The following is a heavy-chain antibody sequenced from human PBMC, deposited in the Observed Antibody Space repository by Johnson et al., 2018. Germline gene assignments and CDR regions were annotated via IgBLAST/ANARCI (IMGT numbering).Heavy chain of an antibody. V-gene: IGHV3-7*03. CDR3: ARDRVPAASIYYYYGMDV. CDR1: GFTFSSYW. J-gene: IGHJ6*02. CDR2: IKQDGSEK. Sequence: VRLVQSGGGLVQPGGSLRLSCAASGFTFSSYWMSWVRQAPGKGLAWVANIKQDGSEKYYVDSVKGRFTISRDNAKNSLYLKMNSLRAEDTAVYYCARDRVPAASIYYYYGMDVWGQGTTVTVSS. D-gene: IGHD2-2*01.